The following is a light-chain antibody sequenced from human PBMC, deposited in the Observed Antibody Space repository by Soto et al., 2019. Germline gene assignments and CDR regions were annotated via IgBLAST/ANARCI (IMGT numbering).Light chain of an antibody. CDR2: DVS. Sequence: QSALTQPASVSGSPGQSITISCTGTSSDVGGYNYVSWYQQHPGKAPKLMIYDVSNRPSGVSNHFSGSKSGNTASLTISGLQAEDGADYYCSSYTSSSTLHYVFGTGTKVTVL. J-gene: IGLJ1*01. CDR3: SSYTSSSTLHYV. CDR1: SSDVGGYNY. V-gene: IGLV2-14*01.